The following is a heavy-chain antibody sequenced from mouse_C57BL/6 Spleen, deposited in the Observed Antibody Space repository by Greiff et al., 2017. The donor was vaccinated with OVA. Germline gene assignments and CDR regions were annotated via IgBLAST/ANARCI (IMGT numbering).Heavy chain of an antibody. CDR3: ARRRDYYAMDY. J-gene: IGHJ4*01. CDR1: GYSITSGYY. D-gene: IGHD3-1*01. CDR2: ISYDGSN. Sequence: DVKLVESGPGLVKPSQSLSLTCSVTGYSITSGYYWNWIRQFPGNKLEWMGYISYDGSNNYNPSLKNRISITRDTSKNQFFLKLNSVTTEDTATYYCARRRDYYAMDYWGQGTSVTVSS. V-gene: IGHV3-6*01.